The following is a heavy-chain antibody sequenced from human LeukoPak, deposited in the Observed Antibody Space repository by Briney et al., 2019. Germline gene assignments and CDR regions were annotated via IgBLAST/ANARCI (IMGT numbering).Heavy chain of an antibody. D-gene: IGHD3-3*01. Sequence: ASVKVSCKASGCTFTSYGISWVRQAPGQGLEWMGWISAYNGNTNYAQKLQGRVTMTTDTSTSTAYMELRSLRSDDTAVYYCARVLYYDFWSGYFDYWGQGTLVTVSS. V-gene: IGHV1-18*01. CDR2: ISAYNGNT. J-gene: IGHJ4*02. CDR3: ARVLYYDFWSGYFDY. CDR1: GCTFTSYG.